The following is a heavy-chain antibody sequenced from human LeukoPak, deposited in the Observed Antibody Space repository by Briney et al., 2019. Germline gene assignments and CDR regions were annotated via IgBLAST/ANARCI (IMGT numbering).Heavy chain of an antibody. D-gene: IGHD5-12*01. V-gene: IGHV3-15*01. CDR2: KSTADGGAT. J-gene: IGHJ5*02. Sequence: KPGGSLRLSCAASGFTFSDPWMGWVRQAPGKGLEWVGRKSTADGGATDYAAAVQGRFTISRDDSKDNLNLQMNSLKTEDTAVYYCTTYGGYEGLSDHWGQGTLVTVSS. CDR3: TTYGGYEGLSDH. CDR1: GFTFSDPW.